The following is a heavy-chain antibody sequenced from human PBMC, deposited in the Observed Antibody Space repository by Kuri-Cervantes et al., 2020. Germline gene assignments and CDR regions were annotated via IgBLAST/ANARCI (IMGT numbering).Heavy chain of an antibody. CDR2: ISSSSSYI. D-gene: IGHD2-15*01. J-gene: IGHJ3*02. V-gene: IGHV3-21*04. Sequence: GESLKISCAASGFTFSSYSMNWVRQAPGKGLEWVSSISSSSSYIYYADSVKGRFTISRDNAKNSLYLQMNSLRAEDTAVYYCARGFGGHTQPDAFDIWGQGTMVTVSS. CDR1: GFTFSSYS. CDR3: ARGFGGHTQPDAFDI.